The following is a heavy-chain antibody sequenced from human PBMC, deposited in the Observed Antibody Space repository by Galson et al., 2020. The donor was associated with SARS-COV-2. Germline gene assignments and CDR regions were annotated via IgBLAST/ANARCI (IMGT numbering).Heavy chain of an antibody. D-gene: IGHD3-10*01. V-gene: IGHV1-69*13. Sequence: SVKVSCKASGGRFDNLCISWVRQAPGQGLEWLGGIIPMFDSIKYAQKFKGRVTITADVATSTAYMEMRGLRSDDTAIYYCAREHYYSGSWELDDYYYAGMDVWGQGTTVTVSS. CDR2: IIPMFDSI. J-gene: IGHJ6*02. CDR1: GGRFDNLC. CDR3: AREHYYSGSWELDDYYYAGMDV.